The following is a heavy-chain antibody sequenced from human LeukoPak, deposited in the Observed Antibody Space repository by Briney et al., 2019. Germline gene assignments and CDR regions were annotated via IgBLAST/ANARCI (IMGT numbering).Heavy chain of an antibody. CDR3: GRRGLLVPAS. J-gene: IGHJ5*02. V-gene: IGHV4-39*01. CDR1: GFTVSSNY. Sequence: GSLRLSCAASGFTVSSNYMSWVRQPPGKGLEWVGSIYYDGSTYYNSALKSRATIFADTSKSQFSLKLNSVIAADTAVYYCGRRGLLVPASWGQGTLVTVSS. D-gene: IGHD2-2*01. CDR2: IYYDGST.